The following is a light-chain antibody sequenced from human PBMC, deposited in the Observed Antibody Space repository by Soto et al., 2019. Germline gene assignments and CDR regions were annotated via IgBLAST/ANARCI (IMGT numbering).Light chain of an antibody. CDR3: QQYGKSPRT. CDR1: QTVTSSY. V-gene: IGKV3-20*01. Sequence: EIVLTQSPGTLSLSPGEGATLSCRARQTVTSSYLAWYQQKPGQAPRLLIYGASSRATGIPDRFSGSGSGTDFTLTISRLEPEDFAVYYCQQYGKSPRTFGQGTKVEIK. J-gene: IGKJ1*01. CDR2: GAS.